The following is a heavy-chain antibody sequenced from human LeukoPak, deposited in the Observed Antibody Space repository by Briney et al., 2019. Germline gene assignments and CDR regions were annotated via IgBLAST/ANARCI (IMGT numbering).Heavy chain of an antibody. Sequence: SETLSLTCTVSGVSINNYYCTWIRQPARERLVWIGRIYSSGGTNYNPSLKSRVTISVPTSKNQFSLLLRTLAPADTAVDFCARAPPMLLRFLEWAKNYYYSYYMDVWGKGTTVTVSS. J-gene: IGHJ6*03. CDR1: GVSINNYY. CDR3: ARAPPMLLRFLEWAKNYYYSYYMDV. V-gene: IGHV4-4*07. CDR2: IYSSGGT. D-gene: IGHD3-3*01.